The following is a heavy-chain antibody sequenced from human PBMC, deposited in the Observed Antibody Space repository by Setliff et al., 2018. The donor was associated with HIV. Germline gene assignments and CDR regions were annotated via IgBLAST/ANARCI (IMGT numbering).Heavy chain of an antibody. CDR3: ASAGAWQRNALDI. V-gene: IGHV1-46*01. Sequence: ASVKVSCKPSGYSFTNHYMHWVRQAPGQGLEWMGVTNPTGGSTRNTQKFQGRVAMTRDTSTSTVYMELSGLRSEDTAVYYCASAGAWQRNALDIWGQGTMVTVSS. CDR2: TNPTGGST. D-gene: IGHD5-12*01. J-gene: IGHJ3*02. CDR1: GYSFTNHY.